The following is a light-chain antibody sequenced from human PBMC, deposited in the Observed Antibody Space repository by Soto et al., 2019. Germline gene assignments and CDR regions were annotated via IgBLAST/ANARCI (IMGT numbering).Light chain of an antibody. CDR2: KAS. CDR3: QQYNSFPWT. Sequence: EIRMTQSPSTLAASVGDRVSITCRASQSISSWLAWYQQKPGKAPKLVIYKASSLESGVPSRFSGSGSGTEFTLTISSLQPDDFAAYYCQQYNSFPWTFGQGTKVEIK. J-gene: IGKJ1*01. CDR1: QSISSW. V-gene: IGKV1-5*03.